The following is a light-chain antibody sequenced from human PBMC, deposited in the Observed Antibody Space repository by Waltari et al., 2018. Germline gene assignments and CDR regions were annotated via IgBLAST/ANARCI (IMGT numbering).Light chain of an antibody. Sequence: DIVMTQSPDSLAVSLGERATINCKASQTVLYSYDNKNYLSWYQQKPGQPPKLLIYWASFRESGVPDRFIGSGSGTDFTLTISGLQAEDVAVYYCQQYLSRPPWTFSQGTRVEI. CDR3: QQYLSRPPWT. V-gene: IGKV4-1*01. CDR1: QTVLYSYDNKNY. J-gene: IGKJ1*01. CDR2: WAS.